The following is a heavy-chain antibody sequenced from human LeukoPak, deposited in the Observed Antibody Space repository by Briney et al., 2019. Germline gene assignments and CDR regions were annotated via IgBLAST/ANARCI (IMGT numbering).Heavy chain of an antibody. CDR1: GSTFSTHA. V-gene: IGHV3-23*01. CDR3: VKDLYSSVPSVY. J-gene: IGHJ4*02. CDR2: ISDGT. Sequence: GSLRLSCEVSGSTFSTHAMSWVRQAPGKGLEWGSGISDGTYYADSVKGRFSISRKNSKKTQYLQMNSLRVEDTAVYYYVKDLYSSVPSVYWGQGTLVTVSS. D-gene: IGHD6-19*01.